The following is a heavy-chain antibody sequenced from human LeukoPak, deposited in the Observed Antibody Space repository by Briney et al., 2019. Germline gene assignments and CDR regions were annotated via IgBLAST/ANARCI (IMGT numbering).Heavy chain of an antibody. J-gene: IGHJ4*02. V-gene: IGHV4-34*01. CDR2: INHSEST. CDR1: GGSFSGYY. CDR3: ARFVVGQWLINY. D-gene: IGHD6-19*01. Sequence: KPSETLSLTCAVYGGSFSGYYWSWIRQPPGKGLEWIGEINHSESTNYNPSLKSRVTVAVDTSKNQFSLKLSSVTAADTAVYYCARFVVGQWLINYWGQGALVTVSS.